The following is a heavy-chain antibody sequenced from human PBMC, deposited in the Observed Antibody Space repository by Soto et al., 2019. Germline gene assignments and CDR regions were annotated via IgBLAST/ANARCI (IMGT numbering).Heavy chain of an antibody. CDR3: ARGRFDSDGSYFDY. Sequence: GSLRLSCAASGFAVSNYYMSWVRQAPGKGLEWVSVIYSGGNTYYADSVKGRFTISRDNSKNAVYLQVNSLRAEDTAVYYCARGRFDSDGSYFDYWGQGTLVTVSS. CDR2: IYSGGNT. D-gene: IGHD3-22*01. CDR1: GFAVSNYY. V-gene: IGHV3-53*01. J-gene: IGHJ4*02.